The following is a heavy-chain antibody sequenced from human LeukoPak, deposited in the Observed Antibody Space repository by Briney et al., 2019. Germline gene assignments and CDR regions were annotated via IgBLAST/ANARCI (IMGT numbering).Heavy chain of an antibody. CDR2: MNPNSGNT. CDR3: ARGRVVPAAIYYYYYYMDV. V-gene: IGHV1-8*03. CDR1: GYTFTSYD. J-gene: IGHJ6*03. D-gene: IGHD2-2*01. Sequence: ASVKVSCKASGYTFTSYDINWVRQATGQGLEWMGWMNPNSGNTGYAQKFQGRVTITRNTPISTAYMELSSLRSEDTAVYYSARGRVVPAAIYYYYYYMDVWGKGTTVTVSS.